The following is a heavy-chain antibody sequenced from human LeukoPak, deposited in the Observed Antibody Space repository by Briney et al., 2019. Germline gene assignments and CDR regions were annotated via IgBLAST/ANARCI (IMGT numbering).Heavy chain of an antibody. CDR3: AKGDNSTWTVDY. V-gene: IGHV3-23*01. CDR2: ISGSGGTT. J-gene: IGHJ4*02. CDR1: GFTFDNYA. Sequence: PGGSLRLSCAASGFTFDNYAMHWVRQVPGKGLEWVSLISGSGGTTYYADSVKGRFTISRDNSKNTLFLQMNSLRAEDTAVYYCAKGDNSTWTVDYWGQGTLVTVSS. D-gene: IGHD6-13*01.